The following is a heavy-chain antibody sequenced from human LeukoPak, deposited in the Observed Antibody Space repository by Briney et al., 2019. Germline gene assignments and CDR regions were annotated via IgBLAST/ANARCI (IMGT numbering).Heavy chain of an antibody. J-gene: IGHJ6*02. Sequence: GGALRLSCAASGFTFSDYYMSWIRQAPGEGLEWGSYISSSGSTIYYADSVKGRFTISRENAKNSLYLQMNSLRAEDTAVYYCARSNYYDSSGYYYPYYYGMDVWGQGTTVTVSS. V-gene: IGHV3-11*01. CDR2: ISSSGSTI. D-gene: IGHD3-22*01. CDR1: GFTFSDYY. CDR3: ARSNYYDSSGYYYPYYYGMDV.